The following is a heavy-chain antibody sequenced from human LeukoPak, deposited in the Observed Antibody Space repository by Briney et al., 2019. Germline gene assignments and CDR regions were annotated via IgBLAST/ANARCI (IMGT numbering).Heavy chain of an antibody. D-gene: IGHD4-17*01. V-gene: IGHV3-11*01. J-gene: IGHJ6*04. Sequence: GGPLRLSCTASGFPFSDYYMSWMPQAPGKGLEGVSYNSSRCSTIYYADSVKCQFTISKDHTKNSLYLQMNSLRAEDTGVYYCARDQGYGDYVEGYYGMDVGGEGTTVSVSS. CDR3: ARDQGYGDYVEGYYGMDV. CDR2: NSSRCSTI. CDR1: GFPFSDYY.